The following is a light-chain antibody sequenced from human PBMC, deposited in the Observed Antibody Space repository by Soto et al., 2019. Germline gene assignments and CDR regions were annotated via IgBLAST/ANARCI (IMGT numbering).Light chain of an antibody. Sequence: QSALTQPASVSGSPGQSITISCTGTSSDVGGYNYVSWYQQHPGKAPKLMIYDVSNRPSGVSSRFSGSKSGNTASLTISGLQAEDEADYYCSSYTSSSTVVFGGGTKPTVL. CDR1: SSDVGGYNY. CDR2: DVS. J-gene: IGLJ2*01. V-gene: IGLV2-14*01. CDR3: SSYTSSSTVV.